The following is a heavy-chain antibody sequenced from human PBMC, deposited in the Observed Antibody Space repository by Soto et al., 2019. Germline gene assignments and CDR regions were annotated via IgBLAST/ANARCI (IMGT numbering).Heavy chain of an antibody. D-gene: IGHD2-2*01. CDR2: ISYDGSHK. CDR1: GFTVSSYA. J-gene: IGHJ4*02. CDR3: AKEMFPQTVLGSSSPCTHY. Sequence: PGGYLGLCCAASGFTVSSYAIHWVRQPPGKGLEWVAVISYDGSHKFYADSVKGRFTLSRDVSKGTLYLQMNSLRAEDTAVYYCAKEMFPQTVLGSSSPCTHYRGPATLVTVSS. V-gene: IGHV3-30*18.